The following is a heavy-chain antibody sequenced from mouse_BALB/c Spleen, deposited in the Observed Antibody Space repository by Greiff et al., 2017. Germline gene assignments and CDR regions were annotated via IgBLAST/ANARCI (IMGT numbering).Heavy chain of an antibody. CDR2: IDPENGDT. CDR1: GFNIKDYY. J-gene: IGHJ2*01. CDR3: NAGTTATDW. Sequence: EVQLQQSGAELVRSGASVKLSCTASGFNIKDYYMHWVKQRPEQGLEWIGWIDPENGDTEYAPKFQGKATMTADTSSNTAYLQLSSLTSEDTAVYYCNAGTTATDWWGQGTTLTVSS. V-gene: IGHV14-4*02. D-gene: IGHD1-2*01.